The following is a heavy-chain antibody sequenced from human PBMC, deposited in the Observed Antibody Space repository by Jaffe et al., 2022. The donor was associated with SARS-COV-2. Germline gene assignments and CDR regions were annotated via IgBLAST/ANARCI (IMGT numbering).Heavy chain of an antibody. CDR2: ISAYDGDT. D-gene: IGHD2-8*02. CDR1: GYTFINYG. J-gene: IGHJ3*02. CDR3: ARYYFPGGPNIEDI. V-gene: IGHV1-18*01. Sequence: QAQLVQSGAEVKKPGASVKVSCKASGYTFINYGVTWVRQAPGQGLEWMGWISAYDGDTHYAQNLQGRVTMTTDTSTSTAYMELRSLRSDDTATYYCARYYFPGGPNIEDIWGQGTMVTVSS.